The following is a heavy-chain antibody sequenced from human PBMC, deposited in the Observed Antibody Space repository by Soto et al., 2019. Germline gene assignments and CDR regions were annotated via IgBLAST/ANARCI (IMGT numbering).Heavy chain of an antibody. D-gene: IGHD3-3*02. V-gene: IGHV1-69*12. Sequence: QVHLVQSGAEVKKPGSLVKVSCKVSGGTFNTYAISWVRQAPGQGLEWMGGIIPVFRAPDYAQKFQGRVTITADESARTVYMELNGRRSADTAVYYCARDKGRTQLGGNYYYITDGWGQGTSVTVSS. J-gene: IGHJ6*02. CDR1: GGTFNTYA. CDR2: IIPVFRAP. CDR3: ARDKGRTQLGGNYYYITDG.